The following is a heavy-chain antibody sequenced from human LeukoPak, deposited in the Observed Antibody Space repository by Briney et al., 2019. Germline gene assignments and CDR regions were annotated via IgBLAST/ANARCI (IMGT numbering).Heavy chain of an antibody. D-gene: IGHD1-26*01. Sequence: GGSLRLSCAASGFTFSSYAMRWVRQAPGKVLEWVSAISGSGGSTYYADSVKGRFTISRDNSKNTLYLQMNSLRAEDTAVYYCAKVPSDGIFDYWGQGTLVTVSS. CDR3: AKVPSDGIFDY. CDR2: ISGSGGST. CDR1: GFTFSSYA. V-gene: IGHV3-23*01. J-gene: IGHJ4*02.